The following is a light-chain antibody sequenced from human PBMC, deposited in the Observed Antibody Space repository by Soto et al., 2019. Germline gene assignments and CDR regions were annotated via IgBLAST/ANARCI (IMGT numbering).Light chain of an antibody. J-gene: IGLJ3*02. CDR3: CSSAGTYTAV. CDR1: SSDVGGYNY. CDR2: DVS. Sequence: QSALTQPRSVSGSPGQSVTISCTGTSSDVGGYNYVSWYQQHPGKAPKLIIYDVSKRPSGVPDRFSGSKSGNTASLTISGLKAEEEADYYCCSSAGTYTAVFGGGTKLTVL. V-gene: IGLV2-11*01.